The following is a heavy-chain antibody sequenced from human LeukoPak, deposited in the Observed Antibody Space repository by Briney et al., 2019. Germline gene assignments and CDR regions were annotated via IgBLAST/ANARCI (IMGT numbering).Heavy chain of an antibody. CDR3: AKSSRPAASGSYYYFDY. Sequence: QTGGSLRLSCVASGFTFRNYLMNWVRQAPGKGLEWVSFISSTGGTIYYAASVKGRFTVSRDNAKNSLFLQMNSLRAEDTAVYYCAKSSRPAASGSYYYFDYWGQGTLVTVSS. J-gene: IGHJ4*02. CDR2: ISSTGGTI. V-gene: IGHV3-48*01. CDR1: GFTFRNYL. D-gene: IGHD3-10*01.